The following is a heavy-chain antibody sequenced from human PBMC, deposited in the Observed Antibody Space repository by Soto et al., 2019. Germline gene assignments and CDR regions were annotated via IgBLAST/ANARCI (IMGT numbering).Heavy chain of an antibody. V-gene: IGHV1-2*04. CDR1: GYSFTDYH. CDR2: INPKSGGT. D-gene: IGHD2-8*01. J-gene: IGHJ6*02. Sequence: ASVKVSCKASGYSFTDYHIHWVRQAPGQGLEWLGRINPKSGGTSTAQKFQGWVTMTTDTSISTASMELTRLTSDDTAIYYCARGDSTDCSNGVCSFFYNHDMDVWGQGTTVTVPS. CDR3: ARGDSTDCSNGVCSFFYNHDMDV.